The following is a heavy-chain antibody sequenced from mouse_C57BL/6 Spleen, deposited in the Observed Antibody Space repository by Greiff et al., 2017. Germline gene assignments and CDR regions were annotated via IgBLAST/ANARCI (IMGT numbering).Heavy chain of an antibody. Sequence: QVQLQQPGTELVKPGASVKLSCKASGYTFTSYWMHWVKQRPGQGLEWIGNINPSNGGTNYNEKFKSKATLTVDKSSSTAYMQLSSLTSEDSAVYYCARGYYGSSLYYYAMDYWGQGTSVTVSS. CDR1: GYTFTSYW. D-gene: IGHD1-1*01. CDR3: ARGYYGSSLYYYAMDY. V-gene: IGHV1-53*01. CDR2: INPSNGGT. J-gene: IGHJ4*01.